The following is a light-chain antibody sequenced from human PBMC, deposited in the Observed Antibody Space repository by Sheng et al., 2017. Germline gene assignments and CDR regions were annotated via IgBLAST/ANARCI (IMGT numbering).Light chain of an antibody. J-gene: IGKJ4*01. V-gene: IGKV3D-20*02. CDR2: DAS. Sequence: EIVLTQSPGTLSLSPGERATLSCRASQSVSSSYLAWYQQKPGQAPRLLIQDASNRATGIPARFSGSGSGTDFSLTISSLGPEDFAVYYCHQRFNWPLTFGGGTKVEIK. CDR1: QSVSSSY. CDR3: HQRFNWPLT.